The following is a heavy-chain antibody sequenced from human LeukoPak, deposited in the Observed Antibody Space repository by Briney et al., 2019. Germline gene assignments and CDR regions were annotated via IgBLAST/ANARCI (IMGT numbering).Heavy chain of an antibody. CDR1: GFTFSNYW. V-gene: IGHV3-7*01. J-gene: IGHJ4*02. D-gene: IGHD3-10*01. Sequence: GGSLRLSCSASGFTFSNYWMTWVRQSPGKGLEWVAIIKHDGSDKYCVDSVKGRFIISRDNAKNSLYLQMSSLRAEDTAVYYCARGGHRQKEFWGQGTLVTVSS. CDR2: IKHDGSDK. CDR3: ARGGHRQKEF.